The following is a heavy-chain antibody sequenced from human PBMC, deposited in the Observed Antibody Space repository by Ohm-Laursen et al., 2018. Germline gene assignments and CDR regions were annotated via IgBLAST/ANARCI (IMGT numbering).Heavy chain of an antibody. V-gene: IGHV3-23*01. J-gene: IGHJ6*02. D-gene: IGHD6-13*01. CDR1: GFTFSSYA. Sequence: SLRLSCTASGFTFSSYAMSWVRQAPGKGLEWVSGISGSGDNTYYTDSVKGRLTISRDNSKNTVSLQMNSLRAEDTAVYYCAKVGGSSSSSSWSADYYGMDVCGQGITVTVSS. CDR3: AKVGGSSSSSSWSADYYGMDV. CDR2: ISGSGDNT.